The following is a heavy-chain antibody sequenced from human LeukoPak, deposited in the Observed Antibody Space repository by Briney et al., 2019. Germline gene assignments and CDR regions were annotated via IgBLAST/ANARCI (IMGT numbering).Heavy chain of an antibody. CDR3: VKDPYNWNVFEN. V-gene: IGHV3-23*01. J-gene: IGHJ4*02. D-gene: IGHD1-20*01. CDR1: GFTFNTYA. CDR2: IKSDGKT. Sequence: GGSLRLSCAASGFTFNTYAMSWVRQAPGMGLEWVSAIKSDGKTHYADSVKGRFTISRDNSKNALYLQMNSLRIEDTGVYYCVKDPYNWNVFENWGQGTLVTVSS.